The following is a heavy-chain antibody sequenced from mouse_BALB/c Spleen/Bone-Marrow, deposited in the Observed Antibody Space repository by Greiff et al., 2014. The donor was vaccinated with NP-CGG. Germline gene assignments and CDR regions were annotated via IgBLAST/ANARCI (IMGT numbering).Heavy chain of an antibody. CDR1: GFNIKDTY. V-gene: IGHV14-3*02. Sequence: VQLQQSGAELVKPGASVKLSCTASGFNIKDTYMHWVKQRPEQGLEWIGRIDPANGNTKYDPKFQGKATITADTSSNTAYLQLSSLTSEDTAVYYCATYYRYDRRFAYWGQGTLATVSA. J-gene: IGHJ3*01. CDR3: ATYYRYDRRFAY. CDR2: IDPANGNT. D-gene: IGHD2-14*01.